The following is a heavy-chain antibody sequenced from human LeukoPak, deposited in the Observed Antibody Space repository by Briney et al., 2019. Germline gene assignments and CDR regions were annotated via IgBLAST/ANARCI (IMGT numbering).Heavy chain of an antibody. CDR2: IYSGGST. CDR3: ARRVATPPYYYSYYMDV. Sequence: PGGSLRLSCAASGFTVSSNYISSVRQAPGKGLEWVSVIYSGGSTYYADSANRRFTISRDNSKNTLYRQMNSVRAEDTGVYYCARRVATPPYYYSYYMDVWGKGTTVTVSS. CDR1: GFTVSSNY. J-gene: IGHJ6*03. D-gene: IGHD2-15*01. V-gene: IGHV3-53*01.